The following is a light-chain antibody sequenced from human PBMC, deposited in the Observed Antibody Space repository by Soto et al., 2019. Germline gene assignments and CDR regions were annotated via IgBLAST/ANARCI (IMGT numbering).Light chain of an antibody. V-gene: IGLV2-23*01. J-gene: IGLJ1*01. CDR2: EGT. CDR1: RSDVGSSNT. CDR3: CSKGSSSTYV. Sequence: QSALTQPASVSGSPGQSITISCTGTRSDVGSSNTVSWYQHNPGQAPRLIIYEGTERPSGISDRFSGSKSGNTASLTISGLQAEDEADYYCCSKGSSSTYVLGTGTNSPS.